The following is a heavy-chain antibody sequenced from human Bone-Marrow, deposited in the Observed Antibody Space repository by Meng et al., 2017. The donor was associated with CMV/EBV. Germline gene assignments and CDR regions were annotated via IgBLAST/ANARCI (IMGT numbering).Heavy chain of an antibody. D-gene: IGHD4-17*01. CDR2: ISPKSGDT. CDR1: GYTFTDYH. V-gene: IGHV1-2*02. J-gene: IGHJ4*02. Sequence: QVQLIQSWAEIKKPGASVKVSCKASGYTFTDYHLHWVRQAPGQGLEWMGWISPKSGDTKYVQKFQGRVTMTRDTSIRTVYMELGGLRSDDTAVYYCASELGGGDYAYWGQGTLVTVPS. CDR3: ASELGGGDYAY.